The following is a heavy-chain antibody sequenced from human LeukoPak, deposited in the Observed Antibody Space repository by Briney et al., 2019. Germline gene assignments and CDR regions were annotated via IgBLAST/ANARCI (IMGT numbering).Heavy chain of an antibody. CDR2: INPNSGGT. CDR3: ARDGAGSGWYEYYYYYYMDV. CDR1: GYTFTGYY. Sequence: GASVKVSCKASGYTFTGYYMHWVRQAPGQGLEWMGWINPNSGGTNYAQKFQGRVTMTRDTSISTAYMELSRLRSDDTAVYYCARDGAGSGWYEYYYYYYMDVWGKGTTVTVSS. J-gene: IGHJ6*03. D-gene: IGHD6-19*01. V-gene: IGHV1-2*02.